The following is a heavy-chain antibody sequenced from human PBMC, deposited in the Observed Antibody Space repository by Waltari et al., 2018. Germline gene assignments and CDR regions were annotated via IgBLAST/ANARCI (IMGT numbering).Heavy chain of an antibody. CDR3: ARATGGGSSGGAPNWFDP. J-gene: IGHJ5*02. D-gene: IGHD1-26*01. CDR2: IKSKTDGGTT. Sequence: EVQLVESGGGLVKPGGSLRLSCAASGFTFSNAWMSWVRQAPGKGLEWVGRIKSKTDGGTTDYAAPVKGRFTISRDDSKNTLYLQMNSLKTEDTAVYYCARATGGGSSGGAPNWFDPWGQGTLVTVSS. V-gene: IGHV3-15*01. CDR1: GFTFSNAW.